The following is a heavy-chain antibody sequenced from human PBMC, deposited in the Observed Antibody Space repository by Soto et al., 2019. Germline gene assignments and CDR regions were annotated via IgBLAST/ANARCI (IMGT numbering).Heavy chain of an antibody. CDR1: GYTFTSYG. J-gene: IGHJ6*02. CDR2: ISAYNGNT. V-gene: IGHV1-18*01. Sequence: QVELVQSGAEVKKPGASVKVSCKASGYTFTSYGISWVRQAPGQGLEWMGWISAYNGNTNYAQKLQGRVTMTPDTPTRTAYMEVRSLRSADTALYYLARVAYSDYGMDVWGQGARVTVSS. CDR3: ARVAYSDYGMDV.